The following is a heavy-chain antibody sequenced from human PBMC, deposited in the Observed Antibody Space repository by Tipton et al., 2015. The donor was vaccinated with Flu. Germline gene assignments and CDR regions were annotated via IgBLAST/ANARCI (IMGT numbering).Heavy chain of an antibody. Sequence: TLSLTCTVSGGSISSGGYYWSWIRQHPGKGLEWIGYIYYSGSTYYNPSLKSRVTISVDTSKNQFSLKLSSVTAAATAVYYCARGGATGEDCFDYWGQGALVPVSS. CDR3: ARGGATGEDCFDY. D-gene: IGHD5-12*01. CDR1: GGSISSGGYY. V-gene: IGHV4-31*03. J-gene: IGHJ4*02. CDR2: IYYSGST.